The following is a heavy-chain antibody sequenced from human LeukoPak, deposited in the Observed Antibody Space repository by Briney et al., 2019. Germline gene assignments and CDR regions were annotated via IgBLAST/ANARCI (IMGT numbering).Heavy chain of an antibody. V-gene: IGHV3-7*03. CDR1: GFTFSSYW. D-gene: IGHD2-15*01. Sequence: GGSLRLSCTASGFTFSSYWMTWVRQAPGKGLEWVANIEPAGSATYYVDSVKGRFTISRDNSKNTLYLQMRSLRTEDTALYYCAKDSGWQLLRAEYFQHWGQGALVTVSS. CDR2: IEPAGSAT. J-gene: IGHJ1*01. CDR3: AKDSGWQLLRAEYFQH.